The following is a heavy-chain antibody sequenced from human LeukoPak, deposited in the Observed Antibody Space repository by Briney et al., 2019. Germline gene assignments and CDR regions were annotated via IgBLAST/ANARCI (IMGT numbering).Heavy chain of an antibody. CDR2: IYTSGST. Sequence: PSETLSLTCTVSGGSISSYYWSWIRQPAGKGLEWIGRIYTSGSTNYNPSLKSRVTMSVDTSKNQFSLKLSSVTAADTAVYYCARDRDPRFPHQLLDYWGQGTLVTVSS. CDR1: GGSISSYY. J-gene: IGHJ4*02. D-gene: IGHD2-2*01. V-gene: IGHV4-4*07. CDR3: ARDRDPRFPHQLLDY.